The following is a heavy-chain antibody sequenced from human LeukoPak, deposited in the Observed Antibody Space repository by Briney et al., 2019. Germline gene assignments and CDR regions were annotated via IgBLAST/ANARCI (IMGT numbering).Heavy chain of an antibody. CDR1: GGAFSSYA. CDR2: IIPIFGTA. Sequence: GASVKVSCKASGGAFSSYAISWVRQAPGQGLEWMGRIIPIFGTANYAQKFQGRVTITTDESTSTAYMELSSLRSEDTAVYYCTTGLVLGYCSGGSCYDAKDYWGQGTLVTVSS. J-gene: IGHJ4*02. CDR3: TTGLVLGYCSGGSCYDAKDY. D-gene: IGHD2-15*01. V-gene: IGHV1-69*05.